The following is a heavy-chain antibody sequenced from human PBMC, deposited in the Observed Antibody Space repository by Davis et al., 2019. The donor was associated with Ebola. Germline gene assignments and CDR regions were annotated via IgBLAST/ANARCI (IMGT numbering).Heavy chain of an antibody. V-gene: IGHV2-5*02. CDR1: GFSLSTSGVG. CDR2: IYWDDDK. Sequence: SGPTLVKPTQTLTLTCTFSGFSLSTSGVGVGWIRQPPGKALEWLALIYWDDDKRYSPSLKSRLTITKDTSKNQEVLTMTNMDPVDTATYYCAHTLLGINFDYWGQGTLVTVSS. D-gene: IGHD7-27*01. J-gene: IGHJ4*02. CDR3: AHTLLGINFDY.